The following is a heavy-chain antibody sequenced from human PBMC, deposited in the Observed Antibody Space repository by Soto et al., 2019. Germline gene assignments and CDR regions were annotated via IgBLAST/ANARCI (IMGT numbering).Heavy chain of an antibody. J-gene: IGHJ3*02. Sequence: QVQLVQSGAEVKKPGASVKVSCKASGYPFTGYYMHWVRQAPGQGLEWMGWINANSGGTNYAQKFQGWVTMTRDTCISKACMGLSRLRSDDTAVYYCARGPWDYEGAFDIWGQGTMVTVSS. V-gene: IGHV1-2*04. CDR1: GYPFTGYY. CDR3: ARGPWDYEGAFDI. D-gene: IGHD1-7*01. CDR2: INANSGGT.